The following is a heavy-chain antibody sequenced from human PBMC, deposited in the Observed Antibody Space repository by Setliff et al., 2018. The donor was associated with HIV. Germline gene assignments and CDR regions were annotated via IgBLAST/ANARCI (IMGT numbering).Heavy chain of an antibody. CDR1: GGSISSGGYY. D-gene: IGHD4-17*01. J-gene: IGHJ6*04. Sequence: SETLSLTCTVSGGSISSGGYYWSWIRQHPGKGLEWIGSIYYSGSTYYNPSLKSRVTISVDTSKNQFSLKLSSVTAADTAVYYCARDRARHYGAGGRLDVWGKGTTVTVSS. CDR2: IYYSGST. CDR3: ARDRARHYGAGGRLDV. V-gene: IGHV4-31*03.